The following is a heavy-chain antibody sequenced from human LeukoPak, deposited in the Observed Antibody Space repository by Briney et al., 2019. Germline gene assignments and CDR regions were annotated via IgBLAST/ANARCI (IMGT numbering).Heavy chain of an antibody. D-gene: IGHD3-10*01. CDR1: GGSISSSTYY. Sequence: SETLSLTCTVSGGSISSSTYYWSWIRQPPGKGLEWIGYIYYSGSTNYNPSLKSRVTISVDTSKNQFSLKLSSVTAADTAVYYCARGWFGGWFDPWGQGTLVTVSS. CDR2: IYYSGST. CDR3: ARGWFGGWFDP. V-gene: IGHV4-61*05. J-gene: IGHJ5*02.